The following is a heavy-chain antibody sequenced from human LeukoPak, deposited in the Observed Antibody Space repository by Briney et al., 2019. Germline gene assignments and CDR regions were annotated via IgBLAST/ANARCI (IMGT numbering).Heavy chain of an antibody. V-gene: IGHV4-34*01. CDR2: INHSGST. CDR3: ARIRITMVRGVISP. Sequence: GSLRLSCAASGFTFSSYAMSWVRQPPGKGLEWIGEINHSGSTNYNPSLKSRVTISVDTSKNQFSLKLSSVTAADTAVYYCARIRITMVRGVISPWGQGTLVTVSS. D-gene: IGHD3-10*01. CDR1: GFTFSSYA. J-gene: IGHJ5*02.